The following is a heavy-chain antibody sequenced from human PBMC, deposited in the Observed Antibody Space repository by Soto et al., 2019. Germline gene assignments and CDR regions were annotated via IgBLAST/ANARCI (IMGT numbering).Heavy chain of an antibody. CDR3: ARSPPVIGANWFDP. CDR1: GGSISSYY. D-gene: IGHD1-26*01. Sequence: SETLSLTCTVSGGSISSYYWSWIRQPPGKGLEWIGYIYYSGSTYYNPSLKSRVTISVDTSKNQFSLKLSSVTPEDTAVYYCARSPPVIGANWFDPWGQGTLVTVSS. CDR2: IYYSGST. V-gene: IGHV4-59*04. J-gene: IGHJ5*02.